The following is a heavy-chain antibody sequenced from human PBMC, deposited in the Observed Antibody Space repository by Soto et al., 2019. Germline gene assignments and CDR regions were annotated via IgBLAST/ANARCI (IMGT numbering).Heavy chain of an antibody. CDR3: ARDLKAAMPEFDY. J-gene: IGHJ4*02. CDR1: GFTFSSYW. CDR2: INSDGSST. D-gene: IGHD2-2*01. V-gene: IGHV3-74*01. Sequence: VGSLRLSCAASGFTFSSYWMHWVRQAPGKGLVWVSRINSDGSSTSYADSVKGRFTISRDDAKNTLYLQMNSLRAEDTAVYYCARDLKAAMPEFDYWGQGTLVTVSS.